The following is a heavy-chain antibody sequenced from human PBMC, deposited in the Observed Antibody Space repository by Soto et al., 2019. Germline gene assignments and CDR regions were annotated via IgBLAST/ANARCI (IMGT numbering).Heavy chain of an antibody. V-gene: IGHV1-3*04. D-gene: IGHD2-2*01. Sequence: GASVKVSCKASGYTVATYPMHWVRQAPGQRLEWMGWINTGNGNTKHSQKFQGRVTITRDTSASTAYLELSSLRSEDTAVYYCTRDPMGTAVSFDYWGQETLVTVSS. CDR2: INTGNGNT. J-gene: IGHJ4*02. CDR1: GYTVATYP. CDR3: TRDPMGTAVSFDY.